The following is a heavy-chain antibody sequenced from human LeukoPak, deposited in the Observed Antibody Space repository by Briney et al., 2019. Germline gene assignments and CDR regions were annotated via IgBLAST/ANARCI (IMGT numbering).Heavy chain of an antibody. CDR1: GFTFSSFQ. CDR2: IKQDGSEK. Sequence: PGGSLRLSCAASGFTFSSFQMMWLRQAPGKGREGVANIKQDGSEKYCVDSVKGRFTISRDNAKNSLYLQMNSLRAEDTAVYYWARVPDPWGQGTLGTVSS. V-gene: IGHV3-7*01. CDR3: ARVPDP. J-gene: IGHJ5*02.